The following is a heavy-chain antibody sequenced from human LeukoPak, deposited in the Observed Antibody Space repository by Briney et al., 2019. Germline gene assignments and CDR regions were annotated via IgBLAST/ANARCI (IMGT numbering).Heavy chain of an antibody. V-gene: IGHV3-30*02. CDR2: IRYDGSNK. D-gene: IGHD3-22*01. CDR3: AKSMGLRITMKSPGY. CDR1: GFTFSSYG. Sequence: GGSLRLSCAASGFTFSSYGMHWVRQAPGKGLEWVAFIRYDGSNKYYADSVKGRFTISRDNSKNSLYLQMNSLRAEDTAVYYCAKSMGLRITMKSPGYWGQGALVSVSS. J-gene: IGHJ4*02.